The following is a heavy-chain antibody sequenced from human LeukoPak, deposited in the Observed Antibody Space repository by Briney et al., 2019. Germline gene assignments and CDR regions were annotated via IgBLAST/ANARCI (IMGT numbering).Heavy chain of an antibody. CDR3: AKDRGTGYWYFDL. CDR2: ISDSGGST. J-gene: IGHJ2*01. D-gene: IGHD3/OR15-3a*01. V-gene: IGHV3-23*01. CDR1: GFTFSSYA. Sequence: GGSLRLSCAASGFTFSSYAMSWVRQAPGKGLEWVSVISDSGGSTYYADYVKGRFTISRDNSKNTLYLQMNSLRAEDTAVYYCAKDRGTGYWYFDLWGRSTLLTVSS.